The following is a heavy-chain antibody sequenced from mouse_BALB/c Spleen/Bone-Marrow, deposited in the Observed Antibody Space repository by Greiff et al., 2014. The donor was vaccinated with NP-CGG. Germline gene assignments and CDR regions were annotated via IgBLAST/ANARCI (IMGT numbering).Heavy chain of an antibody. Sequence: VQLVEPGAELARPGASVKMSCKASGYTFTSYTMHWVKQRPGQGLEWIGYINPSSGYTNYNQKFKDKATLTADKSSSTAYMQQSSLTSEDSAVYYCARRYDYAMDYGGQGTSVTVSS. J-gene: IGHJ4*01. V-gene: IGHV1-4*01. CDR1: GYTFTSYT. D-gene: IGHD2-14*01. CDR3: ARRYDYAMDY. CDR2: INPSSGYT.